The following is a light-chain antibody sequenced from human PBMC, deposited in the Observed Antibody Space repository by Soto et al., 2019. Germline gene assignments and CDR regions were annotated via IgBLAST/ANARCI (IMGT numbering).Light chain of an antibody. CDR3: QQYNNWPRT. CDR1: QTVGRN. J-gene: IGKJ1*01. Sequence: EIVMTRSPTSLSVSPGERAILSCRASQTVGRNLAWYQQRPGQAPRLLIHTASTRAPGIPARFSGSGSGTEFTLTVSSLQSEDFAIYYCQQYNNWPRTFGLGTKVDIK. CDR2: TAS. V-gene: IGKV3-15*01.